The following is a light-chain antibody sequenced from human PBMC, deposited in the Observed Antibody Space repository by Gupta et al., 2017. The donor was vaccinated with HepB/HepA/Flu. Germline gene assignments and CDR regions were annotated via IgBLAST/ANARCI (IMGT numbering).Light chain of an antibody. CDR1: KIETKI. CDR3: PTWDPSDDHAA. J-gene: IGLJ1*01. CDR2: DNR. V-gene: IGLV3-21*02. Sequence: YVLTQPPSVSVAPGETAKITCGRNKIETKIVYWYQKKSTQAPVMILYDNRGRPSGIPERFSCSSAGNTATPTINNVEVGDEAYYSCPTWDPSDDHAAFGTGTKVIVL.